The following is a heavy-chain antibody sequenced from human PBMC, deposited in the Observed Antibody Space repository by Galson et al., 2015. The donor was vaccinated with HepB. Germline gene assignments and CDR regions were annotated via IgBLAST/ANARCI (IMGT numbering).Heavy chain of an antibody. CDR2: ISSGSTYI. V-gene: IGHV3-21*04. J-gene: IGHJ3*01. D-gene: IGHD3-3*01. CDR1: GFTFSSYS. Sequence: SLRLSCAASGFTFSSYSMNWVRQAPGKGLEWVSFISSGSTYIYYVDSVMGRFTISRDNAKKTLYLQMSSLNPDDTGAYFCARDMYGGNYEVRTADGFDVWGRGTDVIVSS. CDR3: ARDMYGGNYEVRTADGFDV.